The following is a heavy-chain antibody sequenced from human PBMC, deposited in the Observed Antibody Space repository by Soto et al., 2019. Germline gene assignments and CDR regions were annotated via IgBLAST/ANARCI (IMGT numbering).Heavy chain of an antibody. D-gene: IGHD4-17*01. CDR1: GGSISSGGYY. CDR2: IYYSGST. J-gene: IGHJ6*02. CDR3: VRDRTVTTGVGYYGMDV. Sequence: QVQLQESGPGLVKPSQTLSLTCTVSGGSISSGGYYWSWIRQHPGKGLEWIGYIYYSGSTYYNPSLKSRVTISVDTSKNQFSLKLSSVTAADTAVYYCVRDRTVTTGVGYYGMDVWGQGTTVTVSS. V-gene: IGHV4-31*03.